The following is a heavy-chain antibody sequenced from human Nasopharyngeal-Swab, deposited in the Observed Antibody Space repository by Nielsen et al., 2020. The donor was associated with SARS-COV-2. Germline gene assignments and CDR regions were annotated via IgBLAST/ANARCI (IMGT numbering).Heavy chain of an antibody. CDR3: AKEGRPGASLFPDY. CDR1: GFTFSSYA. J-gene: IGHJ4*02. CDR2: ISYDGSNK. Sequence: GGSLRLSCAASGFTFSSYAMHWVRQAPGKGLEWVAVISYDGSNKYYAGSVKGRFTISRDNSKNTLYLQMNSLRAEDTAVYYCAKEGRPGASLFPDYWGQGTLVTVSS. D-gene: IGHD2-21*01. V-gene: IGHV3-30-3*01.